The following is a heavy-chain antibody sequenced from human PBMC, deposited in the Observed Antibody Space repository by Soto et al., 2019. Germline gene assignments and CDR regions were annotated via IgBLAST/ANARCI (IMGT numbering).Heavy chain of an antibody. CDR1: GLTFSSYS. CDR3: AKGKGTGVTRVGAFDI. D-gene: IGHD2-8*02. Sequence: PGGSLRLSCAASGLTFSSYSMNWVRQAPGKGLEWVSYISSSSSTIYYADSVKGRFTIPRDNAKNSLYLQMNSLRAEDTAVYYCAKGKGTGVTRVGAFDIWGQGTMVTVSS. CDR2: ISSSSSTI. J-gene: IGHJ3*02. V-gene: IGHV3-48*01.